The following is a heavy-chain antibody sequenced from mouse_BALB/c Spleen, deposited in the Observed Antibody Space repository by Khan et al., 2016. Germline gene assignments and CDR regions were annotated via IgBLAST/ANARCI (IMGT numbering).Heavy chain of an antibody. Sequence: EVQLQESGPGLVKPSQSLSLTCSVTGYSITSGYYWNWIRQFPGNKLEWMGYISYDGINNYNPSLKNRISITRDTSKNQFFLKLNSVTTEDTATYYCTISNTCKYAWFAYWGRGTLVTVSA. CDR3: TISNTCKYAWFAY. D-gene: IGHD2-14*01. J-gene: IGHJ3*01. V-gene: IGHV3-6*02. CDR2: ISYDGIN. CDR1: GYSITSGYY.